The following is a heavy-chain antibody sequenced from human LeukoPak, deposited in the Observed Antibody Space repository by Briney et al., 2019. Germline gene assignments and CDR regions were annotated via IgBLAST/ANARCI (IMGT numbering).Heavy chain of an antibody. CDR3: AKDGLAGRFDSSAPGIYDGLDV. V-gene: IGHV3-30*18. Sequence: GGSLRLSCAASGFTFSPYGMHWVRQAPGKGLEWVAVISYDGKNKVYADSVRGRFTISRDNSKNTLYLHMNSLRPDDTAIYYCAKDGLAGRFDSSAPGIYDGLDVWGPGTTVTVSS. J-gene: IGHJ6*02. D-gene: IGHD6-19*01. CDR2: ISYDGKNK. CDR1: GFTFSPYG.